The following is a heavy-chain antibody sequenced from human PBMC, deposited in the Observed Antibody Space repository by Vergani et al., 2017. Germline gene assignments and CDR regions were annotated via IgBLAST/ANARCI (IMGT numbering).Heavy chain of an antibody. CDR3: AKGAGELLLTRYWYFDL. D-gene: IGHD1-26*01. CDR2: IWYDGSNK. CDR1: GFTFSSYG. V-gene: IGHV3-33*06. J-gene: IGHJ2*01. Sequence: QVQLVESGGGVVPPGRSLRLSCAASGFTFSSYGMHWVRQAPGKGLEWVAVIWYDGSNKYYADSVKGRFTISRDNSKNTLYLQMNSLRAEDTAVYYCAKGAGELLLTRYWYFDLWGLGTLVTVSS.